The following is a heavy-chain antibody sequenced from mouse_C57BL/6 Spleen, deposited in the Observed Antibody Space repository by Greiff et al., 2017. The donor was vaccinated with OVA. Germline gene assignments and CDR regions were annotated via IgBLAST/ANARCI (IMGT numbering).Heavy chain of an antibody. CDR2: IHPNSGST. CDR3: AKGGSSYAMDY. CDR1: GYTFTSYW. J-gene: IGHJ4*01. V-gene: IGHV1-64*01. Sequence: QVQLQQPGAELVKPGASVKLSCKASGYTFTSYWMHWVKQRPGQGLEWIGMIHPNSGSTNYNEKFKSKATLTADKSSSTAYMQLSSLPSEDSAVYYCAKGGSSYAMDYWGQGTSVTVSS.